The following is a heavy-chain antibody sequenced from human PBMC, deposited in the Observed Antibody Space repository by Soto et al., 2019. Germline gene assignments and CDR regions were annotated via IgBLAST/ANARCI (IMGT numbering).Heavy chain of an antibody. CDR2: ISAHNGNT. V-gene: IGHV1-18*01. CDR1: GYACTTYC. J-gene: IGHJ4*02. Sequence: QVHLVQSGAEVKKPGASVKVSCKGSGYACTTYCITWVRQAPGQGLEWMGWISAHNGNTNYAQKLHGRVTVTRDTSTSTAYMELRSLRSDDTAVYYCARGRYGDYWGQGALVTVSS. CDR3: ARGRYGDY. D-gene: IGHD1-1*01.